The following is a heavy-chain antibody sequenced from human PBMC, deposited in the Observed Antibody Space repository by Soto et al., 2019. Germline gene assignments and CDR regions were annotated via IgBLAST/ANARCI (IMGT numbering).Heavy chain of an antibody. CDR2: YDPEDDGT. CDR1: GYTLTEAP. Sequence: QVQLVQSGAEVKKPGASVKVSCKVSGYTLTEAPIHWVRQAPGKGLEWMGAYDPEDDGTIYAQRFQGRLTMTEHPSTNTAYMELSSQRSEDTAVYYCATVRDGYTPLGFWGLGTLVSVSS. D-gene: IGHD5-12*01. CDR3: ATVRDGYTPLGF. V-gene: IGHV1-24*01. J-gene: IGHJ4*02.